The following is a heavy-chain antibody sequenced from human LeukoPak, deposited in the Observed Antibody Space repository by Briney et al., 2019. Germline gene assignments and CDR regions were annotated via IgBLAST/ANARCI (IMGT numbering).Heavy chain of an antibody. J-gene: IGHJ4*02. D-gene: IGHD2-2*02. Sequence: GGSLRLSCAASGFPFSTYAMHWVRQAPGKGLEWVAVISYNGSEIYYGDSVKGRFTISRDNSKNTLYLQMNRLRVEDTAVYHCAKAGCASARCYTNYWGQGTSVTVSS. V-gene: IGHV3-30*18. CDR3: AKAGCASARCYTNY. CDR2: ISYNGSEI. CDR1: GFPFSTYA.